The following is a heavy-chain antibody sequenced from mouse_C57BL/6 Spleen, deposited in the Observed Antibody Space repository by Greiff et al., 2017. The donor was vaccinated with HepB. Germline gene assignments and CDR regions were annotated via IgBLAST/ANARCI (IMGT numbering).Heavy chain of an antibody. CDR1: GYTFTSYW. CDR2: IDPSDSYT. Sequence: QVQLQQSGAELVMPGASVKLSCKASGYTFTSYWMHWVKQRPGQGLEWIGEIDPSDSYTNYNQKFKGKSTLTVDKSSSTAYMQLSSLTSEDSAVYYCARSPRVAMDYWGQGTSVTVSS. J-gene: IGHJ4*01. V-gene: IGHV1-69*01. CDR3: ARSPRVAMDY.